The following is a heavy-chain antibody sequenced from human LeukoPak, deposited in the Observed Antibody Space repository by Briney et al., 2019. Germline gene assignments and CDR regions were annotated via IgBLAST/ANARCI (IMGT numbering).Heavy chain of an antibody. D-gene: IGHD4-17*01. CDR1: GGSISSGGYY. CDR2: IYYSGST. Sequence: PSQTLSLTCTVSGGSISSGGYYWSWIRQHPGKGLEWIGYIYYSGSTYYNPSLKSRVTISVDTSKNQFSLKLSSVTAADTAVYYCARESVYGDHSPRFDYWGQGTLVTVSS. V-gene: IGHV4-31*03. CDR3: ARESVYGDHSPRFDY. J-gene: IGHJ4*02.